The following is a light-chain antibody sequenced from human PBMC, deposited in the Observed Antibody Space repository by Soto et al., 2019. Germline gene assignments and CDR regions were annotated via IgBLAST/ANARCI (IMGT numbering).Light chain of an antibody. CDR3: QEYNTWPWT. CDR1: QSISSN. J-gene: IGKJ1*01. Sequence: EMVMTQSPATLSVSPGERATLSCRASQSISSNLAWYQQKPGQAPRLLIYDASTRATGIPARFSGSGSGTEFILTITSLQSEDSAVYYCQEYNTWPWTFGQGTKVDIK. CDR2: DAS. V-gene: IGKV3-15*01.